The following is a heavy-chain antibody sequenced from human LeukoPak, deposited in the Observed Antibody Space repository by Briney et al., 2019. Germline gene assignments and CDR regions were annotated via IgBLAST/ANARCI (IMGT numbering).Heavy chain of an antibody. J-gene: IGHJ4*02. Sequence: GGSLRLSCAASGFTFSSYWMSWVRQAPGKGLEWVANIKQDGSEKYYVDSVKGRFTISRDNAKNSLYLQMNSLRAEDTALYYCARGGYYDNSGASDYWGQGTLVTVSS. V-gene: IGHV3-7*03. CDR1: GFTFSSYW. CDR3: ARGGYYDNSGASDY. D-gene: IGHD3-22*01. CDR2: IKQDGSEK.